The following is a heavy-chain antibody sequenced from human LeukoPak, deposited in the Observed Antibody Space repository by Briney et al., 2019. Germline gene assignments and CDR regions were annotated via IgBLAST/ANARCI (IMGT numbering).Heavy chain of an antibody. CDR3: ARVGYYDSSGYSSAVDY. J-gene: IGHJ4*02. V-gene: IGHV1-46*01. CDR1: GYTFTIYY. CDR2: INPSGGST. Sequence: ASVKVSCKASGYTFTIYYMHWVRQAPGQGLEWMGIINPSGGSTSYAQKFQGRVTMTRDTSTSTVYMELSSLRSEDTAVYYCARVGYYDSSGYSSAVDYWGQGTLVTVYS. D-gene: IGHD3-22*01.